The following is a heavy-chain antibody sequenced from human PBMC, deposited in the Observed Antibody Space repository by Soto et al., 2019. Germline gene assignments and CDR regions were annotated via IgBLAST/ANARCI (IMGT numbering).Heavy chain of an antibody. CDR3: ARGSYSYDSSVYYHY. J-gene: IGHJ4*02. D-gene: IGHD3-22*01. Sequence: ASETLSLTCTVSGGSISSDSYYWGWIRQSPEKGLEWIASISYSGSTYYNPSLKSRVTISVDTSKNQFSLKLSSVTAAATAVYYCARGSYSYDSSVYYHYGGQETLVTVSS. V-gene: IGHV4-39*07. CDR1: GGSISSDSYY. CDR2: ISYSGST.